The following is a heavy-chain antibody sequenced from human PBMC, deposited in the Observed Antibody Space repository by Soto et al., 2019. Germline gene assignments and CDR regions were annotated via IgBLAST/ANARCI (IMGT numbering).Heavy chain of an antibody. Sequence: SETLSLTCTVSGGSISSGDYYWSWIRQPPGKGLEWIGYIYYSGSTYYNPSLKSRVTISVDTSKNQFSLKLSSVTAADTAVYYCAREVGSGRYLNWFDPWGQGTLVTVSS. CDR1: GGSISSGDYY. D-gene: IGHD3-10*01. CDR3: AREVGSGRYLNWFDP. J-gene: IGHJ5*02. CDR2: IYYSGST. V-gene: IGHV4-30-4*01.